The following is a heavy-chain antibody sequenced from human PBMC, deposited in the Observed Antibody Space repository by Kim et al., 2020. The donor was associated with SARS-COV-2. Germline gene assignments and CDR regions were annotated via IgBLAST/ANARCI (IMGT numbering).Heavy chain of an antibody. V-gene: IGHV4-4*02. J-gene: IGHJ4*02. CDR1: GGSISSSNW. CDR2: IYHSGST. Sequence: SETLSLTCAVSGGSISSSNWWSWVRQPPGKGLEWIGEIYHSGSTNYNPSLKSRVTISVDKSKNQFSLKLSSVTAADTAVYYCARAPLVVAEKGGFDYWGQGTLVTVSS. CDR3: ARAPLVVAEKGGFDY. D-gene: IGHD2-21*01.